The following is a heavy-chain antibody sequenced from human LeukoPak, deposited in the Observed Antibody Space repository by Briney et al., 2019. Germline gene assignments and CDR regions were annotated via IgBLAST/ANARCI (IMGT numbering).Heavy chain of an antibody. CDR3: ARDGVSSWYGGGDY. D-gene: IGHD6-13*01. CDR2: IYTSGST. CDR1: GGSISSGGYY. V-gene: IGHV4-61*02. Sequence: PSQTLSLTCTVSGGSISSGGYYWSWIRQPAGKGLEWIGRIYTSGSTNYNPSLKSRVTMSVDTSKNQFSLKLSSVTAADTAVYYCARDGVSSWYGGGDYWGQGTLVTVSS. J-gene: IGHJ4*02.